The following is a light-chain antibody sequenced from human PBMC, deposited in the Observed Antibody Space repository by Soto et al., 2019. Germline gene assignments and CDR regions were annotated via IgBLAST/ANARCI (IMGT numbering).Light chain of an antibody. J-gene: IGKJ3*01. Sequence: EIVLTQSPGTLSLSPGERVTLSCRASQSVTRSFLAWYQQKPGQAPRLLIYGASSRATGIPDRFSGSGSGTDCNLTISRLEPEDYAVSYCHQYGSSPQAFGPGTKVDIK. CDR1: QSVTRSF. CDR3: HQYGSSPQA. V-gene: IGKV3-20*01. CDR2: GAS.